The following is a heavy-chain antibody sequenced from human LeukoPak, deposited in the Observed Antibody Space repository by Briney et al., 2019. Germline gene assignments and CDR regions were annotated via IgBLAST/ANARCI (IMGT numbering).Heavy chain of an antibody. J-gene: IGHJ4*02. CDR3: ARGDSSGYLYYFDY. V-gene: IGHV1-69*13. CDR2: IIPIFGTA. Sequence: ASVKVSSKASGGTFSSYAISWVRQAPGQGLEWMGGIIPIFGTANYAQKFQGRVTITADESTSTAYMELSSLRSEDAAVYYCARGDSSGYLYYFDYWGQGTLVTVSS. CDR1: GGTFSSYA. D-gene: IGHD3-22*01.